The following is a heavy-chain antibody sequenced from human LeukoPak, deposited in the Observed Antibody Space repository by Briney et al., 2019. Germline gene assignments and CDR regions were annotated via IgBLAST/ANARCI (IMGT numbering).Heavy chain of an antibody. CDR1: GFTFSSYA. V-gene: IGHV3-64D*06. CDR2: ISSNGGST. CDR3: VKGRGGTLYYFDY. J-gene: IGHJ4*02. Sequence: GGSLRLSCSASGFTFSSYAMHWVRQAPGKGLEYVSAISSNGGSTYYGNSVKGRFTISRDNSKNTLYLQMSSLRAEDTAVYYCVKGRGGTLYYFDYWGQGTLVTVSA. D-gene: IGHD3-10*01.